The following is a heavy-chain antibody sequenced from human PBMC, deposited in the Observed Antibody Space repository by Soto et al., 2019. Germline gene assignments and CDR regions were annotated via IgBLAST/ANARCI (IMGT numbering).Heavy chain of an antibody. CDR2: IYYSGST. Sequence: PSETLSLTCTVSGGSISSYYWSWIRQPPGKGLEWIGYIYYSGSTNYNPSLKSRVTISVDTSKNQFSLKLSSVTAADTAVYYCARETYNAFDIWGQGPMVTVSS. D-gene: IGHD3-16*01. V-gene: IGHV4-59*01. CDR3: ARETYNAFDI. J-gene: IGHJ3*02. CDR1: GGSISSYY.